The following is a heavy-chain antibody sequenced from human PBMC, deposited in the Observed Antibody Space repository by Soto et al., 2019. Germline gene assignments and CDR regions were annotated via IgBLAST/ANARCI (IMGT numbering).Heavy chain of an antibody. J-gene: IGHJ4*02. Sequence: PVGSLRLSCAASGFTFSDHQMNWVRQAPGRGLEWVSVIYSSGTTYYGDSVKGRFTISRDNSKNTLYLQMNSLRTEDTALYYCARAGSPFHSDSTGYWGFDYWGQGTLVTVSS. V-gene: IGHV3-53*01. D-gene: IGHD3-9*01. CDR3: ARAGSPFHSDSTGYWGFDY. CDR2: IYSSGTT. CDR1: GFTFSDHQ.